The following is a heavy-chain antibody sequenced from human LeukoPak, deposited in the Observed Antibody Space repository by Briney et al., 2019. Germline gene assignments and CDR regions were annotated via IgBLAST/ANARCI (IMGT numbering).Heavy chain of an antibody. V-gene: IGHV4-59*08. CDR2: IYYSGST. D-gene: IGHD5-18*01. CDR3: ARHLNTYSFGGGYYYYGMDV. CDR1: GGSISSYY. Sequence: SETLSLTCTVSGGSISSYYWSWIRQPTGKGLEWIGYIYYSGSTNYNPSLKSRVTISVDTSKNQFSLKLSSVTAADTAVYYCARHLNTYSFGGGYYYYGMDVWGQGTTVTVSS. J-gene: IGHJ6*02.